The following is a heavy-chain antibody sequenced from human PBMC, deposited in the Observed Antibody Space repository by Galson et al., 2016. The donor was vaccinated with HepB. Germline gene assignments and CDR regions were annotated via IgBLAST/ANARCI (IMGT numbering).Heavy chain of an antibody. D-gene: IGHD3-10*01. CDR1: GGSVNNWNYY. CDR2: IYYNGIT. CDR3: AGQGRSHFDC. J-gene: IGHJ4*02. Sequence: SETLSLTCTVSGGSVNNWNYYWGWIRQPPGKGLEWIGSIYYNGITYYNPSPKSRFTISVDTSQNHFSLKMTSVTAADTAVYYCAGQGRSHFDCWGQGTLVSVSS. V-gene: IGHV4-39*01.